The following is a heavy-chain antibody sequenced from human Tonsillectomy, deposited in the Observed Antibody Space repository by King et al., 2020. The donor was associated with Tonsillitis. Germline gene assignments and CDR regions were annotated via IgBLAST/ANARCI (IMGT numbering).Heavy chain of an antibody. V-gene: IGHV3-21*01. CDR1: GFTFSGYS. CDR2: ITSSSSYI. CDR3: ARVEWELLLDY. J-gene: IGHJ4*02. Sequence: VQLVESGGGLVKPGGSLRLSCSASGFTFSGYSMNWVRQAPGKGLEWVSSITSSSSYIYYADSVKGRFTISRDNAKNSLYLQMNSLRAEDTAVYYCARVEWELLLDYWGQGTLVTVSS. D-gene: IGHD1-26*01.